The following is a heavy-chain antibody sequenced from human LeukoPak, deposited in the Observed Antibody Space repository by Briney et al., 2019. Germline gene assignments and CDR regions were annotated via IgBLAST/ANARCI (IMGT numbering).Heavy chain of an antibody. J-gene: IGHJ6*02. V-gene: IGHV1-2*02. CDR3: ASGLEQWLVQDYYYYYGMDV. Sequence: GASVTVSCKASGYTFTGYYMHWVRQAPGQGLEWMGWINPNSGGTNYAQKSQGRVTMTRDTSISTAYMELSRLRSDDTAVYYCASGLEQWLVQDYYYYYGMDVWGQGTTVTVSS. D-gene: IGHD6-19*01. CDR2: INPNSGGT. CDR1: GYTFTGYY.